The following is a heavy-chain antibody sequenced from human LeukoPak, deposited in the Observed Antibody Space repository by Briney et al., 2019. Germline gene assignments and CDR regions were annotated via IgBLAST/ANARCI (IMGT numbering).Heavy chain of an antibody. CDR3: ARDHRRSYYYYMDV. V-gene: IGHV4-59*12. J-gene: IGHJ6*03. Sequence: KPSETLSLTCTVSGGSISSYYWSWIRQPPGKGLEWIGYIYYSGSTYYNPSLKSRVTISVDTSKNQFSLKLSSVTAADTAVYYCARDHRRSYYYYMDVWGKGTTVTVSS. CDR2: IYYSGST. CDR1: GGSISSYY.